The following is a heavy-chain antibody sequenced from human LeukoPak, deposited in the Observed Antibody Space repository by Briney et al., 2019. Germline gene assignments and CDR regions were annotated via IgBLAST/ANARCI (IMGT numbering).Heavy chain of an antibody. V-gene: IGHV4-59*01. D-gene: IGHD5-12*01. J-gene: IGHJ4*02. CDR1: GGSISRYY. Sequence: SETLSLTRTGTGGSISRYYWRWLRKPTGKALERTGYIYYSGSTNYNPSLKSRVTISVDTSKNQFSLKLSSVTAADTAVYYCARGDGYDRRAFDYWGQGTLVTGSS. CDR3: ARGDGYDRRAFDY. CDR2: IYYSGST.